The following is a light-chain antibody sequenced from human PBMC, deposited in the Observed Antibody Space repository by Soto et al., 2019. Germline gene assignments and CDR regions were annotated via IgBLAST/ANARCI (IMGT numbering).Light chain of an antibody. CDR2: GAS. CDR3: QQYNVWPRT. CDR1: QSVDTY. Sequence: EILMTQSPDTLSVSLGERATLSCRATQSVDTYLAWYQQRPGQSPRLLIYGASTRATDVPGRFSGSGSGTEFTLTITSLQSEDFAVYYCQQYNVWPRTFGQGTKVEIK. J-gene: IGKJ1*01. V-gene: IGKV3-15*01.